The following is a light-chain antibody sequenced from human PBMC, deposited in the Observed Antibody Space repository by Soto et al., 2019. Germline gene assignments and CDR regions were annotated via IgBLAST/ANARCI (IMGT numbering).Light chain of an antibody. J-gene: IGKJ4*01. Sequence: EVVMTQSPATLSVSPGESATLSRRASQSVGTHLAWYQQKPGQAPRLLIYGESTRATGIPARFSGSGSGTEFTLTVSSLQSEDSAVYYCQQYNNWPLTFGGGTKVEIK. CDR1: QSVGTH. CDR3: QQYNNWPLT. CDR2: GES. V-gene: IGKV3D-15*01.